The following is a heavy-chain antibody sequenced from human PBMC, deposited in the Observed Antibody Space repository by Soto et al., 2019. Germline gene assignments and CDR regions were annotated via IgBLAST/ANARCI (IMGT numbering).Heavy chain of an antibody. CDR1: GFTFSSYG. CDR2: ISYDGSNK. CDR3: AKDQSFGSSGSDY. V-gene: IGHV3-30*18. Sequence: QVQLVESGGGVVQPGRSLRLSCAASGFTFSSYGMHWVRQAPGKGLEWVAVISYDGSNKYYADSVKGRFTISRDNSKSTLYLQMNSLRAEDTAVYYCAKDQSFGSSGSDYWGQGTLVTVSS. D-gene: IGHD3-22*01. J-gene: IGHJ4*02.